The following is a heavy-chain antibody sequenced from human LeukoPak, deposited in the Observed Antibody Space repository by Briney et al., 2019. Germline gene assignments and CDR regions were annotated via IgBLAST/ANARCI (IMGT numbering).Heavy chain of an antibody. J-gene: IGHJ6*02. CDR1: GGTFSSSA. CDR3: AKDQGLTAPPPYGLDV. CDR2: IIPVLNIT. V-gene: IGHV1-69*04. Sequence: SVTVSFKTSGGTFSSSAITWVRQAPGQGLEWMGRIIPVLNITTYAQKFQGRVTITADTSTSTVYMELSSLRSEETAVYYCAKDQGLTAPPPYGLDVWGQGTTVIVTS. D-gene: IGHD5-18*01.